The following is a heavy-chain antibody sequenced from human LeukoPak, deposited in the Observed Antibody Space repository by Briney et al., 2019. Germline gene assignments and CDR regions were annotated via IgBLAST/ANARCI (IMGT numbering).Heavy chain of an antibody. CDR3: ARDIFGYSSDYYYYGMDV. CDR1: GGTFSSYA. CDR2: IIPIFGTA. Sequence: GSSVKVSCKASGGTFSSYAISWVRQAPGQGLEWMGGIIPIFGTANYAQKFQGRVTMTTDTSTSTAYMELSRLRSDDTAVYYCARDIFGYSSDYYYYGMDVWGQGTTVTVSS. J-gene: IGHJ6*02. D-gene: IGHD3-22*01. V-gene: IGHV1-69*05.